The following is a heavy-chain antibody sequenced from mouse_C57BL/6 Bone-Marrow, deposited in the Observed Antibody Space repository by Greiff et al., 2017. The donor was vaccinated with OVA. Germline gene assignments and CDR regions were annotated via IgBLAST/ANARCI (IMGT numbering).Heavy chain of an antibody. J-gene: IGHJ2*01. CDR3: ARVYFDY. CDR2: ISDGGSYT. V-gene: IGHV5-4*01. CDR1: GFTFSSYA. Sequence: VQLKESGGGLVKPGGSLKLSCAASGFTFSSYAMSWVRQTPEKRLEWVATISDGGSYTYYPDNVKGRFTISRDNAKNNLYLQMSHLKSEDTAMYYCARVYFDYWGQGTTLTVSS.